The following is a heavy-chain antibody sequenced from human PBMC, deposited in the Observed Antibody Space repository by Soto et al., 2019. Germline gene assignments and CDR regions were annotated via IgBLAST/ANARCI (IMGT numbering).Heavy chain of an antibody. CDR2: IKQDGRET. V-gene: IGHV3-7*01. CDR1: GFTVTNFR. D-gene: IGHD3-10*01. Sequence: EVHLVETGGGLVRPGESLRLSCAAAGFTVTNFRMSWLRQAPGKGLEWVDNIKQDGRETRYVDSVKGRFTISRDNAKNSLFLQMNSLRAEDTAIYYCARSYGTGFLSGYWGQGTLVTVST. CDR3: ARSYGTGFLSGY. J-gene: IGHJ4*02.